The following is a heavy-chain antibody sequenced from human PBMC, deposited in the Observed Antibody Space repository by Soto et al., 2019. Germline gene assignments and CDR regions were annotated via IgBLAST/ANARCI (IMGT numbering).Heavy chain of an antibody. V-gene: IGHV3-48*01. CDR1: EFTVSSDS. Sequence: GWSVRHSGAASEFTVSSDSMSGDRQAPGKGLEWVSYISSSSSTIYYADSVKGRFTISRDNAKNSLYLQMDSLRAEDTAVYYCARHPERIAQIGWFDPWGQGTLVTVSS. D-gene: IGHD6-13*01. J-gene: IGHJ5*02. CDR3: ARHPERIAQIGWFDP. CDR2: ISSSSSTI.